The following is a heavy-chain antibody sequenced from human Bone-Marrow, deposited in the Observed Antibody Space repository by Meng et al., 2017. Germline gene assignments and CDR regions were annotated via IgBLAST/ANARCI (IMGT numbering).Heavy chain of an antibody. CDR1: GFTFSSYS. V-gene: IGHV3-21*01. CDR2: ISSSSSYI. J-gene: IGHJ3*02. CDR3: ARLYDYGDYAGLTEFDI. D-gene: IGHD4-17*01. Sequence: GESLKISCAASGFTFSSYSMNWVRQAPGKGLEWVSSISSSSSYIYYADSVKGRFTISRDNAKNSLNLQMNSLRAEDTAVYYCARLYDYGDYAGLTEFDIWGQGTMVTVSS.